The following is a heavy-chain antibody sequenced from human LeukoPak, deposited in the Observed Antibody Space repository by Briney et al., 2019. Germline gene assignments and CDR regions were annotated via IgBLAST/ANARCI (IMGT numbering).Heavy chain of an antibody. D-gene: IGHD6-19*01. CDR3: ASSISGIAVAGY. Sequence: ASVKVSCKASGYTFTSYDINWVRQATGQGLEWMGWMNPSSGNTGYAQKFQGRVTMTRNTSISTAYMELSSLRSEDTAVYYCASSISGIAVAGYWGQGTLVTVSS. V-gene: IGHV1-8*01. CDR1: GYTFTSYD. J-gene: IGHJ4*02. CDR2: MNPSSGNT.